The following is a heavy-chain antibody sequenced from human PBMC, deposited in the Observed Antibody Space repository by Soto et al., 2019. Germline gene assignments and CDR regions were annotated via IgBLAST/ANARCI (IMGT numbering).Heavy chain of an antibody. CDR3: AKGRIFRDIVVVPAAYYFDY. D-gene: IGHD2-2*01. CDR2: ISGSGGST. Sequence: GGSLRLSCAASGFTFSSYAMSWVRQAPGKGLEWVSAISGSGGSTYYADSVKGRFTISRDNSKNTLYLQMNSLRAEDTAVYYCAKGRIFRDIVVVPAAYYFDYWGQGTLVTVSS. J-gene: IGHJ4*02. CDR1: GFTFSSYA. V-gene: IGHV3-23*01.